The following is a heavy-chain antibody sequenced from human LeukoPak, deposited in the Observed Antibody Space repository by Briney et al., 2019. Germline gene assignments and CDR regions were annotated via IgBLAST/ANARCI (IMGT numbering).Heavy chain of an antibody. Sequence: GTVSASCTGSGYTFRTCDINWVRQAPGQGLETMGWMNPKSGNTVYGESLQGRITMTRDISIGTAYMEWSNLTSEDTAIYYCTRGSSGRRDNWGQGTLVTVSA. CDR2: MNPKSGNT. CDR3: TRGSSGRRDN. V-gene: IGHV1-8*01. J-gene: IGHJ4*02. D-gene: IGHD6-19*01. CDR1: GYTFRTCD.